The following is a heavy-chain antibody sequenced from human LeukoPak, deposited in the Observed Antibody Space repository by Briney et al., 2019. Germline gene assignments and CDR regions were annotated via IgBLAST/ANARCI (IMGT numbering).Heavy chain of an antibody. CDR3: ARAGIVGANFDY. CDR1: GGSFSGYY. J-gene: IGHJ4*02. D-gene: IGHD1-26*01. V-gene: IGHV4-34*01. CDR2: INHSGST. Sequence: SETLSLTCAVYGGSFSGYYWSWIRQPPGKGLEWIGEINHSGSTNYNPSLKSRATISVDTSKNQFSLKLSSVTAADTAVYYCARAGIVGANFDYWGQGTLVTVSS.